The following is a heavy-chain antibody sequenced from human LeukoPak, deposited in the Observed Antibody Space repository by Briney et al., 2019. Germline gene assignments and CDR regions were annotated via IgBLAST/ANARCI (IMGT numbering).Heavy chain of an antibody. D-gene: IGHD1-26*01. Sequence: GGSLRLSCEASGFTFSDSAMSWVRQASGGGLEWVSLISASGGNSYYADSVKGRFTVSRDSSKNTLHLQMNRLRAEDTAVYYCARDIELSCWGQGTLVTVSS. CDR1: GFTFSDSA. V-gene: IGHV3-23*01. CDR3: ARDIELSC. J-gene: IGHJ4*02. CDR2: ISASGGNS.